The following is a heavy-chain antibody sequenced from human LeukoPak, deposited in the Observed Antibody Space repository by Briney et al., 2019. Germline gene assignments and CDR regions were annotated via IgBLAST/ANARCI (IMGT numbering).Heavy chain of an antibody. CDR3: ARGVDYGVYYFDY. CDR1: GGSISSYY. V-gene: IGHV4-34*01. D-gene: IGHD4-17*01. CDR2: INHSGST. J-gene: IGHJ4*02. Sequence: PSETLSLTCTVSGGSISSYYWSWIRQPPGKGLEWIGEINHSGSTNYNPSLKSRVTISVDTSKNQFSLKLSSVTAADTAVYYCARGVDYGVYYFDYWGQGTLVTVSS.